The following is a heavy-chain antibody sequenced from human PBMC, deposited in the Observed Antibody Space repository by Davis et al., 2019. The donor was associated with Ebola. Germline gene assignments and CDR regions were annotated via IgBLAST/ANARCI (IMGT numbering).Heavy chain of an antibody. CDR1: GFTFSSYA. V-gene: IGHV3-30-3*01. CDR2: ISYDGSNK. J-gene: IGHJ6*02. D-gene: IGHD5-24*01. CDR3: AGSDGSYYYYGMDV. Sequence: GGPLRPSCPAPGFTFSSYAMHWVRQAPGKGLEWVAVISYDGSNKYYADSVKARSTISRDNSKNTLYLQMNSLRAEDTAVYYWAGSDGSYYYYGMDVWGQGTTVTVSS.